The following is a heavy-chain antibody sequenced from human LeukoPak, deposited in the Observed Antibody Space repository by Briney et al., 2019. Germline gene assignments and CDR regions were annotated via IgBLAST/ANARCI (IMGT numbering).Heavy chain of an antibody. V-gene: IGHV3-7*01. D-gene: IGHD3-10*01. J-gene: IGHJ6*03. CDR1: GFAFSSYW. CDR2: IKQDGGDK. Sequence: PGGSLRLFCVASGFAFSSYWMSWVRQAPGKGLEWVANIKQDGGDKYYVDSVKGRFTISRDNAKNSLFLQMNSLRVEDTAVYYCARDRTMVQRSAYYYYMDVWGKGTTVTVSS. CDR3: ARDRTMVQRSAYYYYMDV.